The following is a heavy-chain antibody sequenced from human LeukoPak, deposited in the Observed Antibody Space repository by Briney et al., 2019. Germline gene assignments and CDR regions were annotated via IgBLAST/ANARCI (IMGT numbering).Heavy chain of an antibody. J-gene: IGHJ6*03. V-gene: IGHV1-18*01. CDR2: TSAYNGNT. D-gene: IGHD6-6*01. CDR3: ARVVEYSSSSYYYYYYYMDV. CDR1: GYTFTDYG. Sequence: ASVRVSCKTSGYTFTDYGISWVRQAPGQGLEWMGWTSAYNGNTNYAQKLQGRVTMTTDTSTSTAYMELRSLRSDDTAVYYCARVVEYSSSSYYYYYYYMDVWGKGTTVTVSS.